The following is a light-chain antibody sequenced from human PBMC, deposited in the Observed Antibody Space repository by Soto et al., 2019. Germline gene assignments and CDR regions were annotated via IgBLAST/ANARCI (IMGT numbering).Light chain of an antibody. Sequence: EIVLTQSPGTLSLSPGERATLSCRASQSVGSYLAWYQQKPGQPPRLLIYEASIRATGIPARFSGSGSGTDFTLTISSLEPEDFAVYYCQQRSNWPAFGQGTRLEIK. CDR1: QSVGSY. CDR3: QQRSNWPA. J-gene: IGKJ5*01. V-gene: IGKV3-11*01. CDR2: EAS.